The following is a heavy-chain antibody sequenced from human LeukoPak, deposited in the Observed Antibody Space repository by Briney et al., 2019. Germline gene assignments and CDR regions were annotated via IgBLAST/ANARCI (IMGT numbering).Heavy chain of an antibody. V-gene: IGHV3-48*03. Sequence: GGPVILSCAAYGFTFSIYEMNWLRQAPGQGLEWVSHISSSGSTIFYADSVRGRFTISRDNAKNSLYLQMNSLRAEDSAVYYCTRSLSVVGDWGQGTLVTVSS. CDR2: ISSSGSTI. CDR3: TRSLSVVGD. D-gene: IGHD2-21*01. CDR1: GFTFSIYE. J-gene: IGHJ4*02.